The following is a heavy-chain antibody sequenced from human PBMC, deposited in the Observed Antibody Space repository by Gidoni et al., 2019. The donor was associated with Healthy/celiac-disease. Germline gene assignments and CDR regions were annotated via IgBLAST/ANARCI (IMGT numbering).Heavy chain of an antibody. CDR2: SRWNSGSI. V-gene: IGHV3-9*01. CDR1: GFNFDDYA. Sequence: EVQLVESGGGLVQTRRSLRLPCAASGFNFDDYAMHWVRQAPGKGLEWVSGSRWNSGSIGYADSVKGRFTISRDNAKNSLYLQMNSLRAEDTALYYCAKDTAGDYYGSGSPEDHYGMDVWGQGTTVTVSS. CDR3: AKDTAGDYYGSGSPEDHYGMDV. D-gene: IGHD3-10*01. J-gene: IGHJ6*02.